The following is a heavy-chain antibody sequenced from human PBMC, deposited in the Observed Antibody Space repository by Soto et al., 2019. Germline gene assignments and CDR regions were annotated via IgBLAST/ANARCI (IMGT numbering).Heavy chain of an antibody. Sequence: ASVKVSCNASGYTFTSYYMHLVRQAPRQGLEWMGIINPSGGSTSYAQKFQGRVTMTRDTSTSTVYMELSSLRSEDTAVYYCARGIIRSIATRYYYYMDVWGKGTTVTVSS. CDR3: ARGIIRSIATRYYYYMDV. CDR2: INPSGGST. D-gene: IGHD6-6*01. J-gene: IGHJ6*03. CDR1: GYTFTSYY. V-gene: IGHV1-46*03.